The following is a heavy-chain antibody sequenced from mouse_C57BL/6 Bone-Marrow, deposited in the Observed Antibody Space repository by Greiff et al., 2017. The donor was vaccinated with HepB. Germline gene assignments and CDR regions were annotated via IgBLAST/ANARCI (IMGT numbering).Heavy chain of an antibody. CDR2: IDPSDSYT. D-gene: IGHD1-2*01. CDR3: AREDGHWYYDV. CDR1: GYTFTSYW. Sequence: QVQLQQPGAELVMPGASVKLSCKASGYTFTSYWMHWVKQRPGQGLEWIGEIDPSDSYTNYNQKFKGQSTLTVDKSSSTAYMQLSSLTSEDSAVYYCAREDGHWYYDVWGTGTTVTVSS. V-gene: IGHV1-69*01. J-gene: IGHJ1*03.